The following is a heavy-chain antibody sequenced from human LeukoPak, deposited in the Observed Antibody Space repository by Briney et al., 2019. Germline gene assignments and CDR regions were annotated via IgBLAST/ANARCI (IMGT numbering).Heavy chain of an antibody. CDR1: GFTFSSYS. J-gene: IGHJ4*02. D-gene: IGHD5-18*01. V-gene: IGHV3-21*01. CDR3: ASRRGKKVMVTPPFHY. CDR2: ISSSSSYI. Sequence: GGSLRLSCAASGFTFSSYSMNWVRQAPGKGLEWVSSISSSSSYIYYADSVKGRFTISRDNAKNSLYLQMNSLRAEDTAVYYCASRRGKKVMVTPPFHYGGREPVVTVSS.